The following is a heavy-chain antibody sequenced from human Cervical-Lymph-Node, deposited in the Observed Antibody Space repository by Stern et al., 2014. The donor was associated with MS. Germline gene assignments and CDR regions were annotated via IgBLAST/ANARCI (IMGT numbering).Heavy chain of an antibody. CDR2: MSRNSGYT. V-gene: IGHV1-8*01. Sequence: VQLVESGAAVKKPGASVKVSCKASGYGFTTYDISWLRQATGRGLEWMGWMSRNSGYTDFAQKFPGRITMTTNTSTRSPYMELTSRSSEDTAMYFCARVKVNTGGRCVRAYYDYWGQGTLVTVSS. J-gene: IGHJ4*02. CDR3: ARVKVNTGGRCVRAYYDY. CDR1: GYGFTTYD. D-gene: IGHD6-19*01.